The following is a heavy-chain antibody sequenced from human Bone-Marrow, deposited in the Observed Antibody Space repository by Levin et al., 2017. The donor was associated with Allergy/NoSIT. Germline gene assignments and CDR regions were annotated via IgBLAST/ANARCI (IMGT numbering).Heavy chain of an antibody. CDR1: GGSITGYY. CDR2: IYYSGTT. D-gene: IGHD1-1*01. Sequence: SSETLSLTYTVFGGSITGYYWNWMRQSPGKGLEWIGYIYYSGTTKYNPSLRSRVTISVDTSKNQLSLQLSSVTTADTAVYYCARWRTSDWNAFDIWGLGTLVTVSS. V-gene: IGHV4-59*01. CDR3: ARWRTSDWNAFDI. J-gene: IGHJ3*02.